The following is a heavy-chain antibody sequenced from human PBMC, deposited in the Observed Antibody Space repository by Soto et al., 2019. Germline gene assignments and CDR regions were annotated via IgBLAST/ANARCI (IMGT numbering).Heavy chain of an antibody. Sequence: EVQLVESGGGLVEPGGSLRLSCAASGFTVSSNNMSWVRQAPGKGLEWVSVIYSGGSTFFADSVKGRFTISRDNSKNTVYLQMNSLRAEDASVYYCAREIGRGAAQTNYMDVWGKGTTVTVS. J-gene: IGHJ6*03. CDR3: AREIGRGAAQTNYMDV. CDR2: IYSGGST. V-gene: IGHV3-66*01. CDR1: GFTVSSNN. D-gene: IGHD6-6*01.